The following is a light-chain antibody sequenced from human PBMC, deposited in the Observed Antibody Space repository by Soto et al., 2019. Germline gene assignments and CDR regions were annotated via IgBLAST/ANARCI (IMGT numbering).Light chain of an antibody. J-gene: IGKJ1*01. CDR1: QTISGTY. CDR2: SSS. Sequence: EIVLTQSLGTLSLSPGERATLSCRAVQTISGTYLAWYQQKPGQAPRLLIYSSSSRAAGVSDRFSGSGSGTDFSLTISRLEPEDFAMYYCQQYGRSPTWTFGQGTKVDIK. V-gene: IGKV3-20*01. CDR3: QQYGRSPTWT.